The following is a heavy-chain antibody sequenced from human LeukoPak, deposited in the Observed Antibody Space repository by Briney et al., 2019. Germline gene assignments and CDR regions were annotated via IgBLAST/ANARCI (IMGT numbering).Heavy chain of an antibody. CDR3: ARSPYDSSGPFDY. V-gene: IGHV4-34*01. CDR2: INHSGST. Sequence: SETLSLTCAVYGGSFSGYYWSWIRQPPGKGLEWIGEINHSGSTNYNPSLKSRVTISVDTSKNQFSLKLSSVTAADTAVYYCARSPYDSSGPFDYWGQGTLVTVSS. J-gene: IGHJ4*02. CDR1: GGSFSGYY. D-gene: IGHD3-22*01.